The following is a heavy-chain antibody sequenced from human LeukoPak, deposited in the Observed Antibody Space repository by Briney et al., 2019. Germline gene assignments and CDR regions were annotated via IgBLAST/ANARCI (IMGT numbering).Heavy chain of an antibody. CDR1: GGSISGYY. V-gene: IGHV4-59*01. Sequence: KSSETQSLTCAVSGGSISGYYWSWSRQPPGRGVEWIANLFHTRGAWYKSSLKSRVTTSVDTSKNEFSLKLNSVTAADTAVYYCARTYYDILTGYSHFDYWGQGTLVTVSS. D-gene: IGHD3-9*01. J-gene: IGHJ4*02. CDR2: LFHTRGA. CDR3: ARTYYDILTGYSHFDY.